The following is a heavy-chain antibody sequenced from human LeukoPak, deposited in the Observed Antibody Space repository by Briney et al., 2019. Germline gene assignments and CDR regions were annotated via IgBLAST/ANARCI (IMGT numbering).Heavy chain of an antibody. CDR3: ARESIAGGHGI. J-gene: IGHJ3*02. D-gene: IGHD6-13*01. V-gene: IGHV4-59*01. CDR1: GGSISSYY. Sequence: SETLSLTCTVSGGSISSYYWSWIRQPPGKGLEWIGYIYYSGSTNYNPSLKSRVTISVDTSKNQFSPKLSSVTAADTAVYYCARESIAGGHGIWGQGTMVTVSS. CDR2: IYYSGST.